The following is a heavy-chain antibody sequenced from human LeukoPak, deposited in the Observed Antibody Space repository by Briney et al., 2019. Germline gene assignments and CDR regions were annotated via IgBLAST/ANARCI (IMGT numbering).Heavy chain of an antibody. J-gene: IGHJ4*02. CDR1: GGSFSGYY. Sequence: SETLSLTCAVYGGSFSGYYWSWIRQPPGKGLEWIGEINHSGSTNYNPSLKSRVTISVDTSKNQFSLKVSFVTAADTAVYYCARGGCSSTSCYYDYWGQGTLVTVSS. V-gene: IGHV4-34*01. D-gene: IGHD2-2*01. CDR2: INHSGST. CDR3: ARGGCSSTSCYYDY.